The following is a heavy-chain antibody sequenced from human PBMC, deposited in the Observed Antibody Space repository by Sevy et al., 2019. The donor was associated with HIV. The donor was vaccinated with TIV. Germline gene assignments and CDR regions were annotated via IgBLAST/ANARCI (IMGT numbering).Heavy chain of an antibody. CDR1: GFTFSSYA. Sequence: GGSLRLSCAASGFTFSSYAMHWVRQAPGKGLEWVAVISYDGSNKYYADSVKGRFTISRDNSKNTLYLQMNSLRAEDTAVYYCARDLSIAVAGNDYYYYYGMDVWGQGTTVTVSS. CDR3: ARDLSIAVAGNDYYYYYGMDV. J-gene: IGHJ6*02. CDR2: ISYDGSNK. V-gene: IGHV3-30*04. D-gene: IGHD6-19*01.